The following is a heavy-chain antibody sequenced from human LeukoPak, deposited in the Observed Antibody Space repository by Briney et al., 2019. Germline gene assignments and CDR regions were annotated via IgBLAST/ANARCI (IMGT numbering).Heavy chain of an antibody. CDR3: ARTYGSGTMYYFDY. J-gene: IGHJ4*02. V-gene: IGHV3-30*02. Sequence: GGSLRLSCAASDFTFSSYAMHWVRLAPGKGLEWVAFIRYDGSNKYYADSVKGRFTISRDNSKNTLYLQMNSLRAEDTAMYYCARTYGSGTMYYFDYWGQGTLVTVSS. CDR1: DFTFSSYA. D-gene: IGHD3-10*01. CDR2: IRYDGSNK.